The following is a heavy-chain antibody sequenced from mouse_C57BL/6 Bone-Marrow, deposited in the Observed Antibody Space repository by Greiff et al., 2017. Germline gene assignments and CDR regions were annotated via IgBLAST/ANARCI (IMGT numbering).Heavy chain of an antibody. J-gene: IGHJ2*01. D-gene: IGHD1-1*01. Sequence: VQLVESGAELAKPGASVKLSCKASGYTFTSYWMHWVKQRPGQGLEWIGYINPSSGYTKYNQKFKDKATLTADKSSSTAYMQRSSLTDEDSAVYYCARTDGSSPYYFDYGGQGTTLTVSS. CDR3: ARTDGSSPYYFDY. V-gene: IGHV1-7*01. CDR1: GYTFTSYW. CDR2: INPSSGYT.